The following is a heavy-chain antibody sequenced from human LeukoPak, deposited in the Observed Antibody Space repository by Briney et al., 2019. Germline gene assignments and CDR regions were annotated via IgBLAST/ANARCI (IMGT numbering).Heavy chain of an antibody. J-gene: IGHJ4*02. CDR2: IRYDGSNK. CDR1: GFTFSSYG. D-gene: IGHD5-18*01. Sequence: GGALRLSCAPSGFTFSSYGMQWVRQAPGKGLEWGAFIRYDGSNKYYADAVKGRFTISRDNSKNTLYLQMNSLRAEDTAVYYRAKTLVGNSYGYGPFDYWGQGTLVTVSS. V-gene: IGHV3-30*02. CDR3: AKTLVGNSYGYGPFDY.